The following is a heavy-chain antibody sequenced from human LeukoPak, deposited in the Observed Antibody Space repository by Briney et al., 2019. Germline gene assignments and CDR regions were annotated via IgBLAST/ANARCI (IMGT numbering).Heavy chain of an antibody. CDR1: GGSISSSSYY. CDR3: ARRNGNHDY. CDR2: IYYSGST. Sequence: SGTLSLTCTVSGGSISSSSYYWGWIRQPPGKGLEWIGSIYYSGSTYYNPSLKSRVTMSVDTSRNQFSLKLSSVTAADTAVYYCARRNGNHDYWGQGTLVTVSS. J-gene: IGHJ4*02. V-gene: IGHV4-39*01. D-gene: IGHD2-8*01.